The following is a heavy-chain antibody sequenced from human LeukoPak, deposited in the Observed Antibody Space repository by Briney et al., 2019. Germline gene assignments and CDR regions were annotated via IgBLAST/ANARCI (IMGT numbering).Heavy chain of an antibody. Sequence: ASVKVSCKVSGYTLTELSMHWVRQAPGKGLEWMGGFDPEDGETIYAQKFQGRVTMTEDTSTDTAYMELSSLRSEDTAVYYCATVSGNSGSYSGRRFDYWGQGTLVTVSP. V-gene: IGHV1-24*01. CDR2: FDPEDGET. D-gene: IGHD1-26*01. CDR3: ATVSGNSGSYSGRRFDY. CDR1: GYTLTELS. J-gene: IGHJ4*02.